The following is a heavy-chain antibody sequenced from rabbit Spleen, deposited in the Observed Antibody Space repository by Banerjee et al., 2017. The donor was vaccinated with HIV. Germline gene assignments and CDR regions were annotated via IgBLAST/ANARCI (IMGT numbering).Heavy chain of an antibody. CDR2: IGTTSGTT. V-gene: IGHV1S45*01. J-gene: IGHJ4*01. CDR1: GFSFSSTNYR. D-gene: IGHD7-1*01. CDR3: ARFYAGYGDFGYAAM. Sequence: QEQLKESGGGLVKPGASLTLTCTASGFSFSSTNYRACWVRQAPGKGLEWIGCIGTTSGTTYYASWAKGRFTISKTSSTTVTLQMTSLTAADTATYFCARFYAGYGDFGYAAMWGQGTLVTVS.